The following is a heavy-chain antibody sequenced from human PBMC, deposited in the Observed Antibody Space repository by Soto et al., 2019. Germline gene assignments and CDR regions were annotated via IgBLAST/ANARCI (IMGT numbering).Heavy chain of an antibody. CDR2: INGGDVKI. CDR3: ARGFYGSADY. J-gene: IGHJ4*02. D-gene: IGHD3-10*01. Sequence: VASVKVSCKASGYTFTIHAIHWVRQAPGQRLEWIGWINGGDVKIEYSQNFQGRVTLTRDTSATTVYMELSSLTSEDTAVFYCARGFYGSADYWGQGTRVTGSS. CDR1: GYTFTIHA. V-gene: IGHV1-3*01.